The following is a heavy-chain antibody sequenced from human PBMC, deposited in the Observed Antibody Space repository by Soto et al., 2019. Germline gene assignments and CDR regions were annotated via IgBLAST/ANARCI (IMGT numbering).Heavy chain of an antibody. CDR2: IYYSGST. Sequence: PSETLSLTCTVSGGSVSSGSYYWSWIRQPPGKGLEWIGYIYYSGSTNYNPSLKSRVTISVDTSKNQFSLKLSSVTAADTAVYYCARGLFVRPALDYYYYYGMDVWGQGTTVTVSS. J-gene: IGHJ6*02. D-gene: IGHD3-16*01. CDR1: GGSVSSGSYY. CDR3: ARGLFVRPALDYYYYYGMDV. V-gene: IGHV4-61*01.